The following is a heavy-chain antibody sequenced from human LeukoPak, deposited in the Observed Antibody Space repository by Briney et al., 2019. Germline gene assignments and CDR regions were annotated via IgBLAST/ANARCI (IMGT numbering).Heavy chain of an antibody. D-gene: IGHD3-10*01. V-gene: IGHV1-2*02. J-gene: IGHJ6*02. CDR3: ARVRDDDYYYGMDV. Sequence: ASVKVTCQASGYTFTGYYMHWVRQAPGQGLEWMGWINPNSGGTNYAQKFQGRVTMTRDTSISTAYMELSRLRSDDTAVYYCARVRDDDYYYGMDVWGQGTTVTVSS. CDR1: GYTFTGYY. CDR2: INPNSGGT.